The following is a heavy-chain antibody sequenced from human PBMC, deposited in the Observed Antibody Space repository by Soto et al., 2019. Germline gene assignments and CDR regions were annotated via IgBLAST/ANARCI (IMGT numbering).Heavy chain of an antibody. J-gene: IGHJ4*02. CDR1: GGTFSSYA. D-gene: IGHD3-22*01. CDR2: IIPIFGTA. CDR3: ARVANTYYYDSSGYYPFSY. Sequence: RASVKVSCKASGGTFSSYAISWVRQAPGQGLEWMGGIIPIFGTANYAQKFQGRVTITADESTSTAYMELSSLRSEDTAVYYCARVANTYYYDSSGYYPFSYWGQGTLVTVSS. V-gene: IGHV1-69*13.